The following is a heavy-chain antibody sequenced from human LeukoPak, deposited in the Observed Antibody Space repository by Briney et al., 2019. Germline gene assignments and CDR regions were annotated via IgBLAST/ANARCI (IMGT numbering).Heavy chain of an antibody. Sequence: PGGSLRLSCAASGFTFSSYAMHWVRQAPGKGLEWVAVISYDGSNKYYADSVKGRFTISRDNSKNTLYLQMNSLRAEDTAVYYCARANRWACELDYWGQGTLVTVSS. D-gene: IGHD1-26*01. CDR1: GFTFSSYA. V-gene: IGHV3-30-3*01. J-gene: IGHJ4*02. CDR3: ARANRWACELDY. CDR2: ISYDGSNK.